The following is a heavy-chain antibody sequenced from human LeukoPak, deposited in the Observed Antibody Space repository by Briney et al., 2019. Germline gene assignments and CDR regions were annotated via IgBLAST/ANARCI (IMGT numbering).Heavy chain of an antibody. J-gene: IGHJ4*02. Sequence: PSETLSLTCTVSGGSISSYYWSWIRQPPGKGLEWIGYIYYSGSTNYNPSLKSRVTISVDTSKNQFSLKLSSVTAADTAVYYCARDQWYGGNSGRGFDYWGQGTLVTVSS. V-gene: IGHV4-59*01. CDR2: IYYSGST. CDR1: GGSISSYY. CDR3: ARDQWYGGNSGRGFDY. D-gene: IGHD4-23*01.